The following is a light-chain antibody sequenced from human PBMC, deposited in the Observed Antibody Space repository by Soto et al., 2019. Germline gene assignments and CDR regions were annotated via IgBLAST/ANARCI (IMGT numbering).Light chain of an antibody. CDR2: GAS. J-gene: IGKJ1*01. CDR3: QQYGSSGT. CDR1: QSVRSHY. Sequence: PGERCTLSCSASQSVRSHYLAWYQQEPSQAPRLLIYGASNRATGIPDRFSGSGSETDFTLTISRLEAEDFAVYYCQQYGSSGTFGQGTKVDIK. V-gene: IGKV3-20*01.